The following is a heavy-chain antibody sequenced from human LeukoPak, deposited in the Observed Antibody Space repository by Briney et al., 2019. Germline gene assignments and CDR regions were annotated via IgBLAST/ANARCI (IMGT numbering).Heavy chain of an antibody. J-gene: IGHJ4*02. Sequence: PGSSVKVSCKASGGTFSSCAISWVRQDPGQGLEWMGGIIPIFGTANYAQKFQGRVTITADKSTSTAYMELSSLRSEDTAVYYCARAVPEGYSSGWYGGAFDYWGQGTLVTVSS. CDR1: GGTFSSCA. CDR3: ARAVPEGYSSGWYGGAFDY. D-gene: IGHD6-19*01. V-gene: IGHV1-69*06. CDR2: IIPIFGTA.